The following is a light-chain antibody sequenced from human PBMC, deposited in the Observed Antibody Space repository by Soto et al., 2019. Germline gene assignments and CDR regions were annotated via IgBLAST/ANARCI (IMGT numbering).Light chain of an antibody. J-gene: IGKJ1*01. CDR2: GAS. CDR1: QSAFSSY. CDR3: QHYGSSPWT. V-gene: IGKV3-20*01. Sequence: EIVLTQSPGTLSLSPGERATLSCRASQSAFSSYLAWYQQKPGQAPRLLIYGASSRATGIPDRFSGSGSGTDFTLTISRLEPDDFAVYYCQHYGSSPWTLGQGTKVEIK.